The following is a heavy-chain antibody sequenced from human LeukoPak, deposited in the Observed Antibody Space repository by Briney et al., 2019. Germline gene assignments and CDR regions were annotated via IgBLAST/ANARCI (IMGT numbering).Heavy chain of an antibody. Sequence: PSETLSLTCTVSGGSISSYYWSWIRQPPGKGLEWIGYIYYSGSTNYNPSLKSRVTISVDTSKNQFSLKLSSVTAADTAVYYGASGVARANVDYWGQGTLVTVSS. CDR3: ASGVARANVDY. CDR1: GGSISSYY. D-gene: IGHD3-3*01. J-gene: IGHJ4*02. CDR2: IYYSGST. V-gene: IGHV4-59*01.